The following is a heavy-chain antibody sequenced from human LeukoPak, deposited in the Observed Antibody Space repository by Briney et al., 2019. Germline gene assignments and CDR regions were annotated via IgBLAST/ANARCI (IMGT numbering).Heavy chain of an antibody. J-gene: IGHJ5*02. CDR1: GFTFSSHP. CDR3: AKNRWAAAGTGGDWFDP. V-gene: IGHV3-23*01. Sequence: HAGGPLRLSCAASGFTFSSHPMSWVRQAPGKGLEWVSAISGSGGSTYYADSVKGRFTISRDNSKNTLYLQMNSLRAEDTAVYYCAKNRWAAAGTGGDWFDPWGQGTLVTVSS. D-gene: IGHD6-13*01. CDR2: ISGSGGST.